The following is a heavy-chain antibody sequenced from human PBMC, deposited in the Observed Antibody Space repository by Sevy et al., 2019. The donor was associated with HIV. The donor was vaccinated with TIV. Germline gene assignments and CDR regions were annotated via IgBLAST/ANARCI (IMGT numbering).Heavy chain of an antibody. J-gene: IGHJ3*02. V-gene: IGHV6-1*01. CDR3: ARETAGIGAFDI. CDR2: TYYRSKWYN. Sequence: KQSQTLSLTCAISGDSVSSNSAAWNWIRQSPSGGLEWLGRTYYRSKWYNHYAVSVKSRITISPDTSKNQFSLQLNSVTPEDTAVYYCARETAGIGAFDIWGQGTMVTVS. D-gene: IGHD1-1*01. CDR1: GDSVSSNSAA.